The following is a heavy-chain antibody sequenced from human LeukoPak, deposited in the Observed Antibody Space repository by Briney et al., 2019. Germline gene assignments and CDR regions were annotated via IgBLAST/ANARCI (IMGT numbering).Heavy chain of an antibody. J-gene: IGHJ4*02. Sequence: SETLSLTCTVSGGSISSSSYYWGWIRQPPGKGLEWIGSIYYSGSTYYNPSLKSRVTISVDTSKNQFSLKLSSVTAADTAVYYCARYEGYCSSTSCYDGDYWGQGTLVTVSS. CDR2: IYYSGST. D-gene: IGHD2-2*01. CDR1: GGSISSSSYY. V-gene: IGHV4-39*01. CDR3: ARYEGYCSSTSCYDGDY.